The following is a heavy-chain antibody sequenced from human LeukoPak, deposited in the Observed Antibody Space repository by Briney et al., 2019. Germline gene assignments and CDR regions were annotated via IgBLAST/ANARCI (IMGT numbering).Heavy chain of an antibody. J-gene: IGHJ5*02. CDR1: GGSISSDY. D-gene: IGHD7-27*01. CDR3: ARSGAKAVVLGWFDP. CDR2: IYSSGNT. Sequence: SETLSLTCTVSGGSISSDYWNWIRQSPEKGLEWIGYIYSSGNTKYSPSLKSRVTMSIDTSKNQFSLTLSSVTAADTAVYYCARSGAKAVVLGWFDPWGQGTLVTVSS. V-gene: IGHV4-59*01.